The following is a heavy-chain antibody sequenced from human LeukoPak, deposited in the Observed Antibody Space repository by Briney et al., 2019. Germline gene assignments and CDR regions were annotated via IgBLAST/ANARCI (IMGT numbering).Heavy chain of an antibody. V-gene: IGHV3-30*03. CDR3: ARDCSGGSCYLGY. CDR2: ISYDGSNK. Sequence: TGGSLRLSCAASGFTFSSYGMHWVRQAPGKGLEWVAVISYDGSNKYYADSVKGRFTISRDNSKNTLYLQMNSLRAEDTAVYYCARDCSGGSCYLGYWGQGTLVTVSS. J-gene: IGHJ4*02. D-gene: IGHD2-15*01. CDR1: GFTFSSYG.